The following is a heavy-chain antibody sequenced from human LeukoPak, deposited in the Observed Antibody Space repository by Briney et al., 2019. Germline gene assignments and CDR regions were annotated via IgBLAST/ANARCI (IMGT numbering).Heavy chain of an antibody. CDR1: GGSISNYY. CDR2: IYYSGNT. Sequence: SETLSLTCTVSGGSISNYYWSWIRQPPGKGLEWVGYIYYSGNTNYNPSLKSRVTISVDTSKNQFSLKLSSVTAADTAVYYCARGPYSSGWYGHYYYMDVWGKGTTVTVSS. J-gene: IGHJ6*03. CDR3: ARGPYSSGWYGHYYYMDV. D-gene: IGHD6-19*01. V-gene: IGHV4-59*01.